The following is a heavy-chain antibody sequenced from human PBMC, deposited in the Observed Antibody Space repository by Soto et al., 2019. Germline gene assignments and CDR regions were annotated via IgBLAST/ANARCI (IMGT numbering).Heavy chain of an antibody. CDR2: ITGSGGTT. Sequence: EVQLLESGGGLFQPGRSLRLSCTGSGFTFGNSALSWVRQAPGKGLEWVSSITGSGGTTYYADSMKGRLTISRDNSKNPLYMEVNSLRAEDTAIYFCAKVRAKSHIEVSFDYWGQGSQVTVSS. V-gene: IGHV3-23*01. CDR3: AKVRAKSHIEVSFDY. J-gene: IGHJ4*02. D-gene: IGHD2-21*01. CDR1: GFTFGNSA.